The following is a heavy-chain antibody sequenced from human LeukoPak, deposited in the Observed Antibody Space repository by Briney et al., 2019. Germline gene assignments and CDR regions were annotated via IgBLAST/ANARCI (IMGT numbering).Heavy chain of an antibody. V-gene: IGHV1-46*01. CDR1: GYTFTSYG. Sequence: ASVKVSCKASGYTFTSYGISWVRQAPGQGLEWMGIINPSGGSTNYAQDFQGRVTMTRDTSTSTIYMELSSLRSEDTAVYYCARGVSGSYSNFDYWGQGTLVTVSS. CDR2: INPSGGST. J-gene: IGHJ4*02. CDR3: ARGVSGSYSNFDY. D-gene: IGHD1-26*01.